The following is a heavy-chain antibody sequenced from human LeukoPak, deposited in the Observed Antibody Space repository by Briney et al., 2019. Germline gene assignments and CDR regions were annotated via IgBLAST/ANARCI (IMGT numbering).Heavy chain of an antibody. D-gene: IGHD2-2*01. Sequence: GGSLRLSCAASEFTFTNFWMSWVRQAPGKGLEWVANTNRDGSEKYYVDSVKGRVTISRDNAMNFLYLQLNSLRVDDSAVYYCARDSASCRGCAFDIWGQGTVVSVSS. CDR3: ARDSASCRGCAFDI. J-gene: IGHJ3*02. V-gene: IGHV3-7*01. CDR2: TNRDGSEK. CDR1: EFTFTNFW.